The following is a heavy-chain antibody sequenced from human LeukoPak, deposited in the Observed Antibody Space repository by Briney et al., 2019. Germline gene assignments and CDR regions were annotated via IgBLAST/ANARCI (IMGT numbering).Heavy chain of an antibody. Sequence: PPQTLSLTCTVSGGSISSGGYYWSWIRQHPGKGLEWIGYIYYSGSTYYNPSLKSRVTISVDTSKNQFSLKLSSVTAADTAVYYCARATGYCSSTSCYEDWFDPWGQGTLVTVSS. V-gene: IGHV4-31*03. J-gene: IGHJ5*02. D-gene: IGHD2-2*03. CDR2: IYYSGST. CDR3: ARATGYCSSTSCYEDWFDP. CDR1: GGSISSGGYY.